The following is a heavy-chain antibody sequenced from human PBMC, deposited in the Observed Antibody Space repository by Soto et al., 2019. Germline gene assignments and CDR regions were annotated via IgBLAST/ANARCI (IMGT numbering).Heavy chain of an antibody. CDR3: AREQYSSSSGHDAFDI. D-gene: IGHD6-6*01. CDR2: IIPILGIA. J-gene: IGHJ3*02. V-gene: IGHV1-69*04. Sequence: SVKVSCKASGGTFSSYTISWVRQAPGQGLEWMGRIIPILGIANYAQKFQGRVTITADKSTSTAYMELSSLRSEDTAVYYCAREQYSSSSGHDAFDIWGQGTIVTVSS. CDR1: GGTFSSYT.